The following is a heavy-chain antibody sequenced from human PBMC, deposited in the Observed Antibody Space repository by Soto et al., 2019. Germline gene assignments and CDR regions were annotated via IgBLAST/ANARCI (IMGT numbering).Heavy chain of an antibody. J-gene: IGHJ4*02. CDR2: ISGSGGST. CDR3: ARDQRITIFGVVIIDYYFDY. CDR1: GFTFSSYA. V-gene: IGHV3-23*01. D-gene: IGHD3-3*01. Sequence: GGSLRLSCAASGFTFSSYAMSWVRQAPGKGLEWVSAISGSGGSTYYADSVKGRFTISRDNSKNTLYLQMNSLRAEDTAVYYCARDQRITIFGVVIIDYYFDYWGQGTLVTVSS.